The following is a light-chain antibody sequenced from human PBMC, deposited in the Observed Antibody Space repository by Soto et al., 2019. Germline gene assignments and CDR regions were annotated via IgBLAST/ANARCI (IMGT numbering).Light chain of an antibody. Sequence: DIQMTQSPSTLSASIGDRVTITCRASQGISSWLAWYQQKPGKAPNLLIFDASSLESGVPPRFSGSGSGTEFTLTISSLQPDDFATYYCQQDIGYLWTFGQGTKVDI. V-gene: IGKV1-5*01. CDR2: DAS. CDR1: QGISSW. CDR3: QQDIGYLWT. J-gene: IGKJ1*01.